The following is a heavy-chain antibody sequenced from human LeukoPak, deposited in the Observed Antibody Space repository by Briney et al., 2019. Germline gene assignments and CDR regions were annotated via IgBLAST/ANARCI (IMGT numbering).Heavy chain of an antibody. V-gene: IGHV4-4*07. J-gene: IGHJ4*02. CDR3: AALHYYDNSGAHY. CDR2: IDSSGSI. Sequence: SEPLSLPCTLSGGPISLHYWSWPPHPAGKALECLGRIDSSGSINDNPSLKSRVTMSLDTSKNQFSLKLSSVTAADTAVYYCAALHYYDNSGAHYWGQGTLVTVSS. CDR1: GGPISLHY. D-gene: IGHD3-22*01.